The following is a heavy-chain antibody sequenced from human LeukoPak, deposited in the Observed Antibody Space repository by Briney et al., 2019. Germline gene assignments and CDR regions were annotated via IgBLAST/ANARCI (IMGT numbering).Heavy chain of an antibody. V-gene: IGHV4-39*01. CDR2: IYYSGTT. D-gene: IGHD6-6*01. J-gene: IGHJ5*02. CDR3: AIYSTSSGWFDP. CDR1: GGSISSTSYY. Sequence: PSETLSLTCTVSGGSISSTSYYWVWIRQPPGKGLEWIGNIYYSGTTYYNPSLKSRVTISVDTSKNQFSLKLTSVTAADTAVYYCAIYSTSSGWFDPWGQGTLVTVSS.